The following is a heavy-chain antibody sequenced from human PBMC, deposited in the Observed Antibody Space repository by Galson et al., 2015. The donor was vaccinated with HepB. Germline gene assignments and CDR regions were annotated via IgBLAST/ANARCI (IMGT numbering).Heavy chain of an antibody. D-gene: IGHD3-10*01. CDR1: GYSFTNSA. Sequence: ASGYSFTNSAMNWVRQAPGQGLEWMGWINTNTGNPTYAQGFTGRFVFSLDTSVSTAYLQISSLKAEDTAVYYCARDLIGGSGTKYYYYYGMDVWGQGTTVTVSS. J-gene: IGHJ6*02. CDR2: INTNTGNP. CDR3: ARDLIGGSGTKYYYYYGMDV. V-gene: IGHV7-4-1*02.